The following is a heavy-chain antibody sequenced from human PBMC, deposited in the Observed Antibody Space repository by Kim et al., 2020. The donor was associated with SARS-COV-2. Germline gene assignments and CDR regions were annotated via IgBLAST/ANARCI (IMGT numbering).Heavy chain of an antibody. D-gene: IGHD3-10*01. CDR1: GDSISSYY. CDR2: IYYSGRT. V-gene: IGHV4-59*13. CDR3: ARARLGVISAFDI. J-gene: IGHJ3*02. Sequence: SETLSLTCTVSGDSISSYYWSWIRQPQGKGLEWIGYIYYSGRTNYNPSLKSRVTISVDTSKNQFSLKLSSVTAADTAVYYCARARLGVISAFDIWGQGTMVTVSS.